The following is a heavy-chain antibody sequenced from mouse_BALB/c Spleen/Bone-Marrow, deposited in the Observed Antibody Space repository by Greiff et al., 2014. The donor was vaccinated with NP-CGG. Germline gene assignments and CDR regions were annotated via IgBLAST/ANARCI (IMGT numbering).Heavy chain of an antibody. Sequence: VQLQQSGAELAKPGASVKMSCKASGYTFTSYWMHWVKQRPGQGLEWIGYINPSTGYTEYNQKFKDKATLTADKSSSTAYMQLSSLTSEDSAVYYDARPYRYRYYAIDYWGQGTSLTVSS. V-gene: IGHV1-7*01. D-gene: IGHD2-14*01. CDR2: INPSTGYT. J-gene: IGHJ4*01. CDR3: ARPYRYRYYAIDY. CDR1: GYTFTSYW.